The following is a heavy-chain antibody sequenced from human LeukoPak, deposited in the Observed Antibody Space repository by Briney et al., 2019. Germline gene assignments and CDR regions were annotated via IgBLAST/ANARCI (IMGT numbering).Heavy chain of an antibody. J-gene: IGHJ2*01. CDR2: ISSSSSYI. D-gene: IGHD3-22*01. V-gene: IGHV3-21*04. CDR3: ARSYYYDSSGYYPNWYFDL. Sequence: GGSLRLSCAASGFTFSSYSMNWVRQAPGKGLEWVSSISSSSSYIYYADSVKGRFTISRDNAKNSLYLQMNSLRAEDTAVYYCARSYYYDSSGYYPNWYFDLWGRGTLVTVSS. CDR1: GFTFSSYS.